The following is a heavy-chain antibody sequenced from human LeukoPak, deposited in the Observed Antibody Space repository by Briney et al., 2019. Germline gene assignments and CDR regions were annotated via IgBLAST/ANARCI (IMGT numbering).Heavy chain of an antibody. D-gene: IGHD4-17*01. J-gene: IGHJ4*02. V-gene: IGHV3-33*08. CDR2: TFYDGRSK. Sequence: GGSLRLSCAASGFTFSNYGMHWVRQAPGKGLEWVAFTFYDGRSKHYADSVKGRFTISRDNSKNTLSLQMNSLRAEDTAVYYCTRGMTTLWYFDYWGQGTLVTVSS. CDR3: TRGMTTLWYFDY. CDR1: GFTFSNYG.